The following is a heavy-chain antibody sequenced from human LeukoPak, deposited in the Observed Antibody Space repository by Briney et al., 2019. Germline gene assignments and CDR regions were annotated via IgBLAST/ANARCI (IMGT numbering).Heavy chain of an antibody. V-gene: IGHV1-69*01. Sequence: SVKVSCKASGGTFSSYAISWVRQAPGQGLEWMGEIIPIFGTANYAQKFQGRVTITADESTSTAYMELSSLRSEDTAVYYCARVIYYDSSGYLYYFDYWGQGTLVTVSS. CDR1: GGTFSSYA. D-gene: IGHD3-22*01. CDR3: ARVIYYDSSGYLYYFDY. CDR2: IIPIFGTA. J-gene: IGHJ4*02.